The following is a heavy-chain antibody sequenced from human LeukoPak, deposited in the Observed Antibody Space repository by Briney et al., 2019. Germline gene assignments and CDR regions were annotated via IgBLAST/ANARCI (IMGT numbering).Heavy chain of an antibody. Sequence: PGGSLRLSCTTSGFTFSSYAMHWVRQAPGKGLEWVSSISSTTSYIYYADSVKGRFTISRDNAKNSLYLQMNSPRAEDTAVYYCAKTSMVMNFDYWGQGTLVTVSS. D-gene: IGHD5-18*01. CDR2: ISSTTSYI. V-gene: IGHV3-21*01. CDR3: AKTSMVMNFDY. J-gene: IGHJ4*02. CDR1: GFTFSSYA.